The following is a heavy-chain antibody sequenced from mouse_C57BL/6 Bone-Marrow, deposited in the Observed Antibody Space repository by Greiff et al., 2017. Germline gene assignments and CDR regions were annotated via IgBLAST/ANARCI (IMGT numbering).Heavy chain of an antibody. CDR1: GYTFTGYW. CDR3: ATQIYYGNYPWFAD. D-gene: IGHD2-1*01. Sequence: QVQLKQSGAELMKPGASVKLSCKATGYTFTGYWIEWVKQRPGHGLEWIGEILPGSGSTTYNEKFKGKATFTADTSSNTAYMQLSSLTTDDSAIYCCATQIYYGNYPWFADWGQGTLVTVSA. J-gene: IGHJ3*01. CDR2: ILPGSGST. V-gene: IGHV1-9*01.